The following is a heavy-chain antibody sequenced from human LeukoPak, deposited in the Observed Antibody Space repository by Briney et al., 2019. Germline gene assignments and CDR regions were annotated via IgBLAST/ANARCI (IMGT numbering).Heavy chain of an antibody. CDR3: ASRRSGWPNDAFDI. J-gene: IGHJ3*02. CDR2: ISPSGGNT. Sequence: GGSLRLSCAGSGFIFAGYTMNWVRQAPWKGLQWLAYISPSGGNTLYADSVKGRFTISRDNVKNVVYLQMNSLTPEDTALYYCASRRSGWPNDAFDIWGQGTMVTVTS. CDR1: GFIFAGYT. V-gene: IGHV3-48*01. D-gene: IGHD6-19*01.